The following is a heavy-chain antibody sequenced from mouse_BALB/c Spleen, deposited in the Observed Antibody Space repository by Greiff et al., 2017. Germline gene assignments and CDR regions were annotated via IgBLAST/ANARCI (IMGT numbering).Heavy chain of an antibody. CDR1: GYTFSSYW. CDR3: ARGTPYYRYDRFAY. CDR2: ILPGSGST. J-gene: IGHJ3*01. D-gene: IGHD2-14*01. V-gene: IGHV1-9*01. Sequence: QVQLKESGAELMKPGASVKISCKATGYTFSSYWIEWVKQRPGHGLEWIGEILPGSGSTNYNEKFKGKATFTADTSSNTAYMQLSSLTSEDSAVYYCARGTPYYRYDRFAYWGQGTLVTVSA.